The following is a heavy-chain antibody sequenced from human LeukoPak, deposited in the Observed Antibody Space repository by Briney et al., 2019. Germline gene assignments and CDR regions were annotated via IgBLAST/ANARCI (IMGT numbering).Heavy chain of an antibody. J-gene: IGHJ4*02. Sequence: SETLSLTCAVYGGSFSGYYWSWIRQPPGKGLEWIGENNHSGSTNYNPSLKSRVTISVDTSKNQFSLKLSSVTAADTAVYYCVRVYGSTDYWGQGTLVTVSS. CDR1: GGSFSGYY. D-gene: IGHD2-2*01. CDR3: VRVYGSTDY. V-gene: IGHV4-34*01. CDR2: NNHSGST.